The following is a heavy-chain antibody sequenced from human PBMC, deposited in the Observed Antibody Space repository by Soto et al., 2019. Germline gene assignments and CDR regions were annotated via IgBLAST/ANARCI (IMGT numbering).Heavy chain of an antibody. J-gene: IGHJ4*02. V-gene: IGHV4-31*03. CDR2: IYYSGST. CDR3: ARASSGLRDYDFWSGYYVPPYYFDY. Sequence: QVQLQESGPGLVKPSQTLSLTCTVSGGSISSGGYYWSWIRQHPGKGLEWIGYIYYSGSTYYNPSLKSRVTISLTPSKNQFSLKLSSVTAADTAVYYCARASSGLRDYDFWSGYYVPPYYFDYWGQGTLVTVSS. CDR1: GGSISSGGYY. D-gene: IGHD3-3*01.